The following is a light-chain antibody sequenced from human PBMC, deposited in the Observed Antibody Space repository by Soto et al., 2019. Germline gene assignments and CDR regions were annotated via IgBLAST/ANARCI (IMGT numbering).Light chain of an antibody. V-gene: IGKV3-20*01. J-gene: IGKJ5*01. Sequence: DIVMTQSPATLSVSPGERATLSCRASQSVSSNLAWYQQKPGQAPRLLIYGASSRATGIPDRFSGSGSGTDFTLTISRLEPEDFAVYYCQQYGSSPRVTFGQGTRLEIK. CDR1: QSVSSN. CDR3: QQYGSSPRVT. CDR2: GAS.